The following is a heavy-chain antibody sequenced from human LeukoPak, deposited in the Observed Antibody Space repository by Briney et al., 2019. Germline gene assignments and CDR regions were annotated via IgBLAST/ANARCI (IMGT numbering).Heavy chain of an antibody. CDR2: ISSSGSTI. Sequence: GGSLRLSCAASGFTFSDYYMSWIRQAPGKGLEWVSYISSSGSTIYYADSVKGRFTISRDNAKNSLYLQMNSLRAEDTAVYYCARERYCSSTRCYLIDYFDYWGQGTLVTVSS. CDR3: ARERYCSSTRCYLIDYFDY. V-gene: IGHV3-11*01. CDR1: GFTFSDYY. J-gene: IGHJ4*02. D-gene: IGHD2-2*01.